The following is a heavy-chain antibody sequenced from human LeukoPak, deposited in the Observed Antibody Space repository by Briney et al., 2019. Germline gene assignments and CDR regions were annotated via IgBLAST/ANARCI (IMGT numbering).Heavy chain of an antibody. CDR3: ARGHIVAPRYYFDY. CDR2: INHSGST. J-gene: IGHJ4*02. D-gene: IGHD5-12*01. V-gene: IGHV4-34*01. CDR1: GGSFSGYY. Sequence: PSETLSLTCAVYGGSFSGYYWSWIRQPPGKGLEWIGEINHSGSTNYNPSLKSRVTISVDTSKNQFSLKLSSVTAADTAVYYCARGHIVAPRYYFDYWGQGTLVTVSS.